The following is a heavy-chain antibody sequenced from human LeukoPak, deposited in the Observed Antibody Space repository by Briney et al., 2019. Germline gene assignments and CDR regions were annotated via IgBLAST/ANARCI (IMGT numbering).Heavy chain of an antibody. CDR1: GGSISSYY. Sequence: KPSETLSLTCTVSGGSISSYYWSWIRQPAGKGLEWIGRIYTSGSTNYNPSLKSRVTMSVDTSKNQFLLKLSSVTAADTAVYYCAWSGGTSYHYYYMDVWGKGTTVTVSS. CDR2: IYTSGST. CDR3: AWSGGTSYHYYYMDV. V-gene: IGHV4-4*07. J-gene: IGHJ6*03. D-gene: IGHD2-2*01.